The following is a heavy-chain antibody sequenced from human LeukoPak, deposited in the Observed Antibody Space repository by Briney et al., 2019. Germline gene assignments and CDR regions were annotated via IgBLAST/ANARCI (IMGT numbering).Heavy chain of an antibody. D-gene: IGHD3-10*01. CDR2: ISSSGSTI. CDR3: APGGGAITMVDY. Sequence: GGSLRLSCAASGFTLSSFWMSWVRQAPGKGLEWVSYISSSGSTIYYADSVKGRFTISRDNAKNSLYLQMNSLRAEDTAVYYCAPGGGAITMVDYWGQGTLVTVSS. J-gene: IGHJ4*02. V-gene: IGHV3-48*03. CDR1: GFTLSSFW.